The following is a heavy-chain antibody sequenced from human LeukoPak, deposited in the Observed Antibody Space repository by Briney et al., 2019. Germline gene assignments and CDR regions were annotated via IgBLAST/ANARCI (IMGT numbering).Heavy chain of an antibody. Sequence: GGSLRLSCATSGFTFSSYAMNWVRQAPGKGLEWVSGLSSTGTKTYYADSVKGRFTIARDNSKNTVYLQMNSLRAEDTALYYCAKDDSSGWSTGTFDYWGQGTLVTVSS. CDR2: LSSTGTKT. D-gene: IGHD6-19*01. J-gene: IGHJ4*02. CDR3: AKDDSSGWSTGTFDY. V-gene: IGHV3-23*01. CDR1: GFTFSSYA.